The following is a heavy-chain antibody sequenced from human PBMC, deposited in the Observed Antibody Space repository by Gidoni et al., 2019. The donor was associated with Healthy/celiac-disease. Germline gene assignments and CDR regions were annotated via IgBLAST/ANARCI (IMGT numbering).Heavy chain of an antibody. J-gene: IGHJ4*02. Sequence: QVQLQESGPGLVKPSETLSLTCTVSGGSISSYYWSWIRQPPGKGLEWIGYIYYSGSTNYNPSLKSRVTISVDTSKNQFSLKLSSVTAADTAVYYCARGPPPSSIAARAEIAFDYWGQGTLVTVSS. D-gene: IGHD6-6*01. CDR1: GGSISSYY. CDR2: IYYSGST. V-gene: IGHV4-59*08. CDR3: ARGPPPSSIAARAEIAFDY.